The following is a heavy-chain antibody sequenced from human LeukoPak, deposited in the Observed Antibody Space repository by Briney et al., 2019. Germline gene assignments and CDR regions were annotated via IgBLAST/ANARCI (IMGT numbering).Heavy chain of an antibody. V-gene: IGHV3-74*01. CDR2: INSDGSST. D-gene: IGHD5-18*01. J-gene: IGHJ4*02. Sequence: GGSLRLSCAASGFTFSSYWMHWVRQAPGKGLVWVSRINSDGSSTSYADSVKGRFTISRDNAKNTLYLQMNSLRAEDTAVYYCAKDLAMVSPMYYFDYWGQGTLVTVSS. CDR3: AKDLAMVSPMYYFDY. CDR1: GFTFSSYW.